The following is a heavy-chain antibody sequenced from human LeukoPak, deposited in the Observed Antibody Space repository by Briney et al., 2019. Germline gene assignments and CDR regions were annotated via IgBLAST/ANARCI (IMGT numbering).Heavy chain of an antibody. CDR2: IYTSGTT. CDR1: GGSISSSSYY. CDR3: ARGDYYYYMDV. J-gene: IGHJ6*03. V-gene: IGHV4-39*07. Sequence: SETLSLTCTVSGGSISSSSYYWGWIRQPLGKGLEWIGSIYTSGTTNYNPSLKSRVTMSVDTSKTQFSLKLSSVTAADTAVYYCARGDYYYYMDVWGKGTTVTVSS.